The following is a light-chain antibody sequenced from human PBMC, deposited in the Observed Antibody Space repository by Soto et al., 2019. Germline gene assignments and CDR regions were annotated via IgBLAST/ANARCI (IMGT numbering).Light chain of an antibody. J-gene: IGLJ2*01. Sequence: QSALPQPASVSGSPGQSITIAFTSSSHDFENYNLVSWYQHCPDKAPTLIVYEGTKRPSEISNRFSASESDSTASLTISRLQPEDEGDYYCSSYVGSGARVVFGGGTKVTVL. CDR3: SSYVGSGARVV. CDR1: SHDFENYNL. CDR2: EGT. V-gene: IGLV2-23*01.